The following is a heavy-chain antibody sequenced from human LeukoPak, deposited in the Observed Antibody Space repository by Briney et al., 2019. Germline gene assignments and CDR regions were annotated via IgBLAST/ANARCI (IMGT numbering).Heavy chain of an antibody. CDR2: INPNSGGT. V-gene: IGHV1-2*02. CDR1: GYTFTDFG. Sequence: ASVKVSCKASGYTFTDFGISWVRQAPGQGLEWMGWINPNSGGTNYAQKFQGRVTMTRDTSISTAYMELSRLRSDDTAVYYCARVPDSGGFDYWGQGTLVTVSS. D-gene: IGHD3-16*01. CDR3: ARVPDSGGFDY. J-gene: IGHJ4*02.